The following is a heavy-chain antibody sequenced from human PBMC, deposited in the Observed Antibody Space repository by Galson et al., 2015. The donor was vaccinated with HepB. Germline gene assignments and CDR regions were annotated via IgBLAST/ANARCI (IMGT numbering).Heavy chain of an antibody. CDR2: INAGNGNT. J-gene: IGHJ6*02. Sequence: SVKVSCKASGYTFTSYAMHWVRQAPGQRLEWMGWINAGNGNTKYSQKFQGRVTITRDTSASTAYMELSSLRSEDTAVYYCATTTKGDYDYVWGSYRFPYGMDVWGQGTTVTVSS. V-gene: IGHV1-3*01. CDR3: ATTTKGDYDYVWGSYRFPYGMDV. CDR1: GYTFTSYA. D-gene: IGHD3-16*02.